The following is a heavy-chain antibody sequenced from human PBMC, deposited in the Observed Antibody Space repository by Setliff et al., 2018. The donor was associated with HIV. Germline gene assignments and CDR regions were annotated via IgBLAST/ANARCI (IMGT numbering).Heavy chain of an antibody. D-gene: IGHD6-13*01. CDR2: ISWNGISI. CDR1: GFTFDDYA. Sequence: PGGSLRLSCAASGFTFDDYAMHWVRQVPGKGLEWVSGISWNGISIGYADSVKGRFTLSRDNAKNSLYLQVNSLRDDDTDLYYCAKGFSSSWLYYFDYWGQGTLVTVSS. V-gene: IGHV3-9*01. J-gene: IGHJ4*02. CDR3: AKGFSSSWLYYFDY.